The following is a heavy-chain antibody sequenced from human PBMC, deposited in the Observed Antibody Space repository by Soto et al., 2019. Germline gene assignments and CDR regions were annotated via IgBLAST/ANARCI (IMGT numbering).Heavy chain of an antibody. CDR3: VAELYSGGGCCSFDF. D-gene: IGHD2-21*02. CDR1: GLTFTNSA. J-gene: IGHJ3*01. Sequence: SVKISSKTSGLTFTNSAVEGVRQARGQRLEWIGWIIVASGRTNYAREVQERVTISRDTSTSTAYMELSGLRSEDTAVYYCVAELYSGGGCCSFDFWGQGTMVTVSS. CDR2: IIVASGRT. V-gene: IGHV1-58*01.